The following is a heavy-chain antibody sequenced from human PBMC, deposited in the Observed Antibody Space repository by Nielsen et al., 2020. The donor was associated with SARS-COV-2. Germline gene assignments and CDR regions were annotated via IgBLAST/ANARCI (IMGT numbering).Heavy chain of an antibody. CDR2: IYYSGGT. D-gene: IGHD2-15*01. CDR1: GGSISRHY. CDR3: ARHVDCSGGSCYSNWFDP. J-gene: IGHJ5*02. V-gene: IGHV4-59*08. Sequence: SETLSLTCTVSGGSISRHYCSWIRQPPGKGLEWIGYIYYSGGTNYNPSLKSRVTISVDTSKNQFSLKLSSVTAADTAVYYCARHVDCSGGSCYSNWFDPWGQGTLVTVSS.